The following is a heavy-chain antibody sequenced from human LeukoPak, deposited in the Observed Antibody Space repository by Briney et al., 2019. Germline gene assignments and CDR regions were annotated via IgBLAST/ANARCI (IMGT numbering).Heavy chain of an antibody. V-gene: IGHV3-23*01. J-gene: IGHJ4*02. CDR1: GFTFSSYA. CDR2: ISGSGGST. CDR3: AKGGRYTPLLFDY. D-gene: IGHD5-24*01. Sequence: GGSLRLSCAASGFTFSSYAMSWVRQAPGKGLEWVSAISGSGGSTYYADSVKGRFTISRDNSKNTLYLQTNSLRAEDTAVYYCAKGGRYTPLLFDYWGQGTLVTVSS.